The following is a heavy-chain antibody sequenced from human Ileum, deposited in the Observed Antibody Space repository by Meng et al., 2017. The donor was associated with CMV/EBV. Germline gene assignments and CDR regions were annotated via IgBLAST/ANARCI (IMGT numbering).Heavy chain of an antibody. V-gene: IGHV1-2*06. CDR1: GYTFSVYT. Sequence: QVQVVQSGAEVKKPGASVKVSCKTSGYTFSVYTIYWARQATGQGLEWIGRIRTDDDDTYYEQKFRGRVTMTKDTSISTAYMELSGLKSDDTAIYYCARDNWGSDYWGQGTLVTVSS. J-gene: IGHJ4*02. CDR2: IRTDDDDT. CDR3: ARDNWGSDY. D-gene: IGHD7-27*01.